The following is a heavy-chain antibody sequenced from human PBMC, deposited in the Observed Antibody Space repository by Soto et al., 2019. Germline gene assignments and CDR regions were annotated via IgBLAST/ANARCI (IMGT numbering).Heavy chain of an antibody. CDR1: GFTFSSYA. CDR3: AKDSSDYYYDSSGYLVPNWFDP. V-gene: IGHV3-23*01. CDR2: ISGSGGST. Sequence: PGGSLRLSCAASGFTFSSYAMSWVRQAPGKGLEWVSAISGSGGSTYYADSVKGRFTISRDNSKNTLYLQMNSLRAEDTAVYYCAKDSSDYYYDSSGYLVPNWFDPWGQGTLVTVSS. D-gene: IGHD3-22*01. J-gene: IGHJ5*02.